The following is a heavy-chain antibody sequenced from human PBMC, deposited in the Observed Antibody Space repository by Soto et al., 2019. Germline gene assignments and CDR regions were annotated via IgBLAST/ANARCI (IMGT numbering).Heavy chain of an antibody. V-gene: IGHV3-74*01. D-gene: IGHD6-6*01. CDR2: IKGDGSVI. Sequence: GGSLRPSCAAYGFPFNNYFIHWVRQAPGGGLLWVSRIKGDGSVINYADSVKDRFTISIDNAKNMVHLQMDSLRADDTAVYYCARDPARNWFDPWGQGTLVTVSS. J-gene: IGHJ5*02. CDR1: GFPFNNYF. CDR3: ARDPARNWFDP.